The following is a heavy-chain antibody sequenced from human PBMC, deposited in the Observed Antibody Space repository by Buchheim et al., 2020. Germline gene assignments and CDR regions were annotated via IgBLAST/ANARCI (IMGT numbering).Heavy chain of an antibody. CDR2: ISSSSSTI. CDR1: GFTFSSYS. Sequence: EVQLVESGGGLVQPGGSLRLSCAASGFTFSSYSMNWVRQAPGKGLEWVSYISSSSSTIYYADSVKGRFTISRDNAKNSLYLQMNSLRDEDTAVYYCARAEPGGIWFGELLGPVDYWGQGTL. D-gene: IGHD3-10*01. V-gene: IGHV3-48*02. CDR3: ARAEPGGIWFGELLGPVDY. J-gene: IGHJ4*02.